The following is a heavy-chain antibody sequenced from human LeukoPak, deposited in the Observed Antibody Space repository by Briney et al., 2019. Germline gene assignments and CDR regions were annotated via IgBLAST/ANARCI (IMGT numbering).Heavy chain of an antibody. V-gene: IGHV4-4*02. CDR2: VYHGGST. Sequence: SETLSLTCAVSGGSISTDNWWSWVRQPPGKGLEWIAEVYHGGSTNHNPSLKSRVTISLDKSKNQFSLKLGSVTAADTAVYYCARTNYGRMYWYFDLWGRGTLVTASS. CDR3: ARTNYGRMYWYFDL. D-gene: IGHD3-10*01. J-gene: IGHJ2*01. CDR1: GGSISTDNW.